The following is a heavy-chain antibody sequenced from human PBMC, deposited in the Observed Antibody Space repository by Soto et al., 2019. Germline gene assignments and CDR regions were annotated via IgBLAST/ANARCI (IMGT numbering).Heavy chain of an antibody. J-gene: IGHJ6*04. CDR2: IWYDGSNK. Sequence: QVQLVESGGGVVPPGRSLRLSCAASGFTFSSYGMHWVRQAPGKGLEWVAVIWYDGSNKYYADSVKGRFTISRDNSKNTLYLQMNSLRAEDTAVYYCARRLSSIYRGLDVWGKGTTVTVSS. D-gene: IGHD3-3*02. CDR3: ARRLSSIYRGLDV. CDR1: GFTFSSYG. V-gene: IGHV3-33*01.